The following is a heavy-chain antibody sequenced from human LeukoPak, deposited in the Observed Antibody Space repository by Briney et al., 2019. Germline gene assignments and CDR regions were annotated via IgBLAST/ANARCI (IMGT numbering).Heavy chain of an antibody. Sequence: SETLSLTCAVSGVSISGSSHYWPWIRQPPGRGLEGLANVYYSGNTYFNPSLTYRVTMSVDTSKNHFSLRLTSVTAADTAVYFCARHMENNEGSGSYGYFDYWGRGTLVTVSS. CDR2: VYYSGNT. CDR3: ARHMENNEGSGSYGYFDY. J-gene: IGHJ4*02. D-gene: IGHD1-26*01. V-gene: IGHV4-39*01. CDR1: GVSISGSSHY.